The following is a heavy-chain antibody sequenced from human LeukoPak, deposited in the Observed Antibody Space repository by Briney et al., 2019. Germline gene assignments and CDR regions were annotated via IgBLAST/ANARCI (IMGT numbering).Heavy chain of an antibody. J-gene: IGHJ6*02. V-gene: IGHV1-8*01. Sequence: ASVKVSCKASGYTFTSYDINWVRQATGQGLGWMGWMNPNSGNTGYAQKFQGRVTMTRNTSISTAYMELSSLRSEDAAVYYCASLVPAASYYYYGMDVWGQGTTVTVSS. CDR3: ASLVPAASYYYYGMDV. D-gene: IGHD2-2*01. CDR1: GYTFTSYD. CDR2: MNPNSGNT.